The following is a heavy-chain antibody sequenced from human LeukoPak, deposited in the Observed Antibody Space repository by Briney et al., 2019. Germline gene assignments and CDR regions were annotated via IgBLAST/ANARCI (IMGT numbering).Heavy chain of an antibody. CDR3: ARDWAVLELRSGWFDP. Sequence: GGSLRLSCAASGFTFSSYAMHWVRQAPGKGLEWVAVISYDGSNKYYADSVKGRFTISRDNSKNTLYLQMNSLRAEDTAVYYCARDWAVLELRSGWFDPWGQGTLVTVSS. J-gene: IGHJ5*02. CDR1: GFTFSSYA. V-gene: IGHV3-30*04. CDR2: ISYDGSNK. D-gene: IGHD1-7*01.